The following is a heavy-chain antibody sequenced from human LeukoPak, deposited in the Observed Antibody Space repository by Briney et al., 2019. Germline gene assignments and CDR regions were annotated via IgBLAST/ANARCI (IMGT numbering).Heavy chain of an antibody. J-gene: IGHJ4*02. V-gene: IGHV3-23*01. CDR2: IGGSGLAA. CDR1: GFTFSSYA. D-gene: IGHD5-12*01. Sequence: GGSLRLSCAASGFTFSSYAMRWVRQSPGKGLEWVSLIGGSGLAAYYADSVKGRFTISRDNSKNTLYLQMNSLRAEDTAVYYCARGYESGEWGQGTLVTVSS. CDR3: ARGYESGE.